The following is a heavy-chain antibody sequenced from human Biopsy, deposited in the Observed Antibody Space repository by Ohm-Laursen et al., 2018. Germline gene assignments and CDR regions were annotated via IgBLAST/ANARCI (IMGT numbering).Heavy chain of an antibody. V-gene: IGHV4-61*08. D-gene: IGHD3-10*01. J-gene: IGHJ6*02. CDR3: ARAYYYGAGSFYSPWMEA. Sequence: GTLSLTCTVSGASVNTFDFYWAWIRQPPGKGLEWIGYIFYSGTTKYNPSLQRRVRLSLDTANNQFSLTLRSVSAADTATYYCARAYYYGAGSFYSPWMEAWGQGTTVSVS. CDR1: GASVNTFDFY. CDR2: IFYSGTT.